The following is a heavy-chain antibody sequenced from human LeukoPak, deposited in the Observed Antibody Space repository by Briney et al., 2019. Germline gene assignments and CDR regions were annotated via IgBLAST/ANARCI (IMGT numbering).Heavy chain of an antibody. V-gene: IGHV3-33*01. D-gene: IGHD6-13*01. CDR3: AREPGIAAAGTDY. Sequence: GGSLRLSCAASGFTFSSYGMHWVRQAPGKGLEWVAVIWYDGSNKYYADSVKGRFTISRDNSKNTLYLQMNSLRAEDTAVYYCAREPGIAAAGTDYWGQGTLVTVSS. CDR2: IWYDGSNK. J-gene: IGHJ4*02. CDR1: GFTFSSYG.